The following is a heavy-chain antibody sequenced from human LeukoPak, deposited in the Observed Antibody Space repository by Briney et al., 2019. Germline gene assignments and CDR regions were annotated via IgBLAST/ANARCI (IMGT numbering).Heavy chain of an antibody. D-gene: IGHD5-18*01. CDR3: ARDERYSYGYGVGY. Sequence: SETLSLTCAVSGYSISSGYYWGWIRQPPGKGLEWIGSIYHSGSTYYNPSLKSRVTISADTSKNQFSLKLSSVTAADTAVYYCARDERYSYGYGVGYWGQGTLVTVSS. CDR2: IYHSGST. CDR1: GYSISSGYY. J-gene: IGHJ4*02. V-gene: IGHV4-38-2*02.